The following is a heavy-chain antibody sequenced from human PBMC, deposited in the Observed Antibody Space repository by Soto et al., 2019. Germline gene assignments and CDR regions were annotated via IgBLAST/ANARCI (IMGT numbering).Heavy chain of an antibody. CDR3: ARNPYYDFWSGYYYYYYGMDV. V-gene: IGHV4-34*01. CDR1: RGSFTGYY. CDR2: INHSGST. J-gene: IGHJ6*02. Sequence: PSETLSLTCAVYRGSFTGYYWSWIRQPPGKGLEWIGEINHSGSTNYNPSLKSRVTISVDTSKNQFSLKLSSVTAADTAVYYCARNPYYDFWSGYYYYYYGMDVWGQGTTVT. D-gene: IGHD3-3*01.